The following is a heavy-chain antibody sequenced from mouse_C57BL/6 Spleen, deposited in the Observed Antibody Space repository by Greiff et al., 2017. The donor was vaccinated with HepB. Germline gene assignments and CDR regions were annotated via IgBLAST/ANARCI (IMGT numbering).Heavy chain of an antibody. CDR1: GYAFSSSW. Sequence: VQLQQSGPELVKPGASVKISCKASGYAFSSSWMNWVKQRPGKGLEWIGRIYPGDGDTNYNGKFKGKATLTADKSSSTAYMQLSSRTSEDSAVYFCARDYYGSSFYYFDYCGQGTTLTVSS. CDR2: IYPGDGDT. V-gene: IGHV1-82*01. D-gene: IGHD1-1*01. J-gene: IGHJ2*01. CDR3: ARDYYGSSFYYFDY.